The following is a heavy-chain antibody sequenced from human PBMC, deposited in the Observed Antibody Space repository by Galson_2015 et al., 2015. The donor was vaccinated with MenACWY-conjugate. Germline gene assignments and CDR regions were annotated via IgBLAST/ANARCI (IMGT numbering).Heavy chain of an antibody. J-gene: IGHJ6*03. V-gene: IGHV1-24*01. CDR3: AREDRITGTTRYYYYMDV. CDR2: FDPEDGET. D-gene: IGHD1-7*01. CDR1: GYTLTELS. Sequence: SVKVSCKVSGYTLTELSMHWVRQAPGKGLEWMGGFDPEDGETIYAQKFQGRVTMTEDTSTSTAYMELRSLRSDDTAVYYCAREDRITGTTRYYYYMDVWGKGTTVTVSS.